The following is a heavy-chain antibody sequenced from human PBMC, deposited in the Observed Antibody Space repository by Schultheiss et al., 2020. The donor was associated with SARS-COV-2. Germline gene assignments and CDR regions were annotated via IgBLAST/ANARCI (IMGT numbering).Heavy chain of an antibody. CDR1: GYTFTSYY. Sequence: ASVKVSCKASGYTFTSYYMHWVRQAPGQGLEWMGIINPSGGSTSYAQKFQGRVTMTRDTSTSTVYMELSSLRSEDTAVYYCARRTYYYDSSGYLDYWGQGALVTVSS. J-gene: IGHJ4*02. CDR3: ARRTYYYDSSGYLDY. CDR2: INPSGGST. D-gene: IGHD3-22*01. V-gene: IGHV1-46*01.